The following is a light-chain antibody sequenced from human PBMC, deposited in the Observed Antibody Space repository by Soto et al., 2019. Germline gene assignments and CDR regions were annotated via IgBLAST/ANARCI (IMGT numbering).Light chain of an antibody. J-gene: IGKJ4*01. Sequence: EIVMTQSPATLSVSPGERATLSCRASQSVGSTLAWYQQKPGQSPRLLIYGASTRATGIPARFSVSGSGTEFTLTISSLQSEDFALYYCQHYNNWPLTFGGGTQVEIK. CDR3: QHYNNWPLT. CDR1: QSVGST. V-gene: IGKV3-15*01. CDR2: GAS.